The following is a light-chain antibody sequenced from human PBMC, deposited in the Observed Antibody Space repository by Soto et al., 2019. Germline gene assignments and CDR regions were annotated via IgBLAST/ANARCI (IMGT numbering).Light chain of an antibody. CDR2: WAS. CDR3: QQYYGAPT. Sequence: DIVISQSPDRLAVSLRERATFNCKSGVTVLYSANNKDHLAWYQQRPRQPPKLLISWASTRQSCVPDRFSGSGSGTDFTLTISCLQAEDVAVYYCQQYYGAPTFGQGTKVDI. CDR1: VTVLYSANNKDH. V-gene: IGKV4-1*01. J-gene: IGKJ1*01.